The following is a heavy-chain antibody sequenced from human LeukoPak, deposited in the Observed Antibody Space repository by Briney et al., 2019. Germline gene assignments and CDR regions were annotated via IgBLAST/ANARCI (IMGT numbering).Heavy chain of an antibody. Sequence: ASVKVSCKASGYPFSAYFMHWVRQAPGQGLEWMGWINPNSGGTNSVQKFQGRVTMTRDTSINTACMELSSLRSDDTAVYYCARGDLYSGSSIGYWGQGTLVTVSS. CDR3: ARGDLYSGSSIGY. V-gene: IGHV1-2*02. J-gene: IGHJ4*02. CDR2: INPNSGGT. CDR1: GYPFSAYF. D-gene: IGHD1-26*01.